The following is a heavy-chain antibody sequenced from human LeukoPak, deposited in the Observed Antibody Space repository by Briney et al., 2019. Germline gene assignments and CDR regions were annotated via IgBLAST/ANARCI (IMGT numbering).Heavy chain of an antibody. CDR3: ARDAGEETAMVRLYYYYTMDV. CDR2: INPNSGGT. V-gene: IGHV1-2*02. CDR1: GFTFTGYY. D-gene: IGHD5-18*01. Sequence: GASVKVSCKASGFTFTGYYIHWVRQAPGQGLEWMGRINPNSGGTHYAQKFQGRVTMTRDTSMNTAYMDLSRLKFDDTAVYYCARDAGEETAMVRLYYYYTMDVWGQGTTVTVSS. J-gene: IGHJ6*02.